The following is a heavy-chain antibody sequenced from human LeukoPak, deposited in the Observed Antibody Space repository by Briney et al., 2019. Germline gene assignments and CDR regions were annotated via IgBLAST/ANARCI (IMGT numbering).Heavy chain of an antibody. J-gene: IGHJ4*02. CDR3: ARDHRGDNYPNLDS. Sequence: GGSLRLSCAASDNYWMHWVRQAPGKGLVWVSHINSDGSWTSYADSVKGRFTISKDNAKNTVYLQMNSLRDEDTAVYYCARDHRGDNYPNLDSWGQGTLVTVSS. D-gene: IGHD1-1*01. CDR2: INSDGSWT. CDR1: DNYW. V-gene: IGHV3-74*01.